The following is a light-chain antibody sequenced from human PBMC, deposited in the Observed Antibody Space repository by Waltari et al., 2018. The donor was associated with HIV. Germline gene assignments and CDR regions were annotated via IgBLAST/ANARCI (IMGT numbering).Light chain of an antibody. CDR1: RSNIGNNP. CDR3: GTWDSSLSAGV. CDR2: DND. J-gene: IGLJ2*01. Sequence: QSVLTQPPSVSAAPGQKVTISCSGTRSNIGNNPVSWYQQVPGTAPKLLIYDNDNRPSGIPDRFSASKSGTSATLGITGLQTGDEADYYCGTWDSSLSAGVFGGGTKLTVL. V-gene: IGLV1-51*01.